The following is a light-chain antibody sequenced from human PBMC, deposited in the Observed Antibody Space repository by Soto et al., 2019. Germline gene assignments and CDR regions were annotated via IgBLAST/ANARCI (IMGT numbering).Light chain of an antibody. V-gene: IGLV2-14*01. CDR2: EVS. CDR3: NSYASGNARV. CDR1: SSDIGDYDY. Sequence: QSALTQPASVSGSPGQSITISCTGTSSDIGDYDYVSWYQQHPGKAPKLLISEVSNRPSCVSNRFSGSKSGNTASLTISGLQAEDEADYYCNSYASGNARVFGTGTKLTVL. J-gene: IGLJ1*01.